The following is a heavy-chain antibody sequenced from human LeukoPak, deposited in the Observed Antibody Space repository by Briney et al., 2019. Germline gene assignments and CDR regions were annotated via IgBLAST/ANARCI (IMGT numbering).Heavy chain of an antibody. D-gene: IGHD3-9*01. J-gene: IGHJ4*02. CDR3: ARGYYDISVDPPTIDY. Sequence: GGSRRLSCAASGFTFTTYWMSWVRQAPGKGLEWVANIKQDGTEKYYVDSVKGRFTISRDNAKNSLYLRMNSLRAEDTAVYYCARGYYDISVDPPTIDYWGQGTLVTVSS. CDR2: IKQDGTEK. CDR1: GFTFTTYW. V-gene: IGHV3-7*01.